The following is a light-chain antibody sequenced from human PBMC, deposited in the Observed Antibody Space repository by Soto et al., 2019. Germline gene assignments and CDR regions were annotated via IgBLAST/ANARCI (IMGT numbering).Light chain of an antibody. CDR2: LEGSGSY. CDR3: ETWDSNTHV. CDR1: SGHSSYI. J-gene: IGLJ2*01. Sequence: QPVLTQSSSASASLGSSVKLTCTRSSGHSSYIIAWHQQQPGKAPRYLMKLEGSGSYNKGSGVPDRFSGSSSGADRYLTISNLQFEDEADYHCETWDSNTHVFGGGTKVTVL. V-gene: IGLV4-60*02.